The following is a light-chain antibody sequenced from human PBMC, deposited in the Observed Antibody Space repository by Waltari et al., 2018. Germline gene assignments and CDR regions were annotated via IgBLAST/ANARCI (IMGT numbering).Light chain of an antibody. CDR1: QSVLFSLNNKNY. J-gene: IGKJ4*01. Sequence: DIVMTQSPDSLAVSLGERATINCKSSQSVLFSLNNKNYLAWYQQKPGQPPKLHIYWASTRESGVPDRFSGSESGTDFNLTISSLQAEDVAVYYCQQYCTTPLTFGGGTKVEIK. CDR2: WAS. V-gene: IGKV4-1*01. CDR3: QQYCTTPLT.